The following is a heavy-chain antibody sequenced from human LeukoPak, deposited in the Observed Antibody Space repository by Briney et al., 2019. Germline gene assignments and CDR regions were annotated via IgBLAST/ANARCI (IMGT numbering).Heavy chain of an antibody. J-gene: IGHJ4*02. D-gene: IGHD3-10*01. CDR2: ISWNSGTI. CDR1: GFIFDDYA. CDR3: TKDAGTGSYTSYYLDY. V-gene: IGHV3-9*01. Sequence: GGSLRLSCAASGFIFDDYAMHWVRQAPGKGLEWVSRISWNSGTISYADSVKGRFTISRDNAKNSLYLQIDNLRAEDTALYFCTKDAGTGSYTSYYLDYWGQGTLVTVSP.